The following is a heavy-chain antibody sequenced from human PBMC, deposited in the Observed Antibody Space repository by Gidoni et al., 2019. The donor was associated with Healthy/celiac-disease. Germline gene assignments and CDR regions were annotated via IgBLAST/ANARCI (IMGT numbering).Heavy chain of an antibody. CDR3: ARGGASIAARPNCFQH. J-gene: IGHJ1*01. D-gene: IGHD6-6*01. Sequence: QVQLQQCGAGLSKPSETLSLTCAVYGGSLSAYYWSWIRQPPGKGLEWIGEINHSGSTNYNPSLKSRVTISVDTSKNQFSLKLSSVTAADTAVYYCARGGASIAARPNCFQHWGQGTLVTVSS. V-gene: IGHV4-34*01. CDR1: GGSLSAYY. CDR2: INHSGST.